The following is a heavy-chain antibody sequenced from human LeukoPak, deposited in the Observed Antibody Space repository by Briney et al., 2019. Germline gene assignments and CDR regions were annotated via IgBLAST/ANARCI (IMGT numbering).Heavy chain of an antibody. CDR1: GGSISSGGYY. V-gene: IGHV4-31*03. CDR2: IYYSGST. J-gene: IGHJ6*02. D-gene: IGHD5-24*01. CDR3: ARTSRDYYYGMDV. Sequence: SQTLSLTCTVSGGSISSGGYYWSWIRQHPGKGLEWIGYIYYSGSTYYNPSLKSRVTISVDTSKNQFSLKLSSVTAADTAVYYCARTSRDYYYGMDVWGQGTTVTVSS.